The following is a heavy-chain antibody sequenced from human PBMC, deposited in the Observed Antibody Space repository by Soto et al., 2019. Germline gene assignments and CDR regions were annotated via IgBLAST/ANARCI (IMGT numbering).Heavy chain of an antibody. Sequence: EVQLVESGGGLVQPGGSLRLSCAVSGFSFSDYWMHWVRQVPGKGLVWVSRINTDGSTITYAGSVKGRFTISRDNASNTLYLQMDSLRAEDTALYYCTRDMGVSEEWSPVDHWGQGTLVTVSS. CDR1: GFSFSDYW. J-gene: IGHJ4*02. CDR2: INTDGSTI. V-gene: IGHV3-74*01. D-gene: IGHD3-10*01. CDR3: TRDMGVSEEWSPVDH.